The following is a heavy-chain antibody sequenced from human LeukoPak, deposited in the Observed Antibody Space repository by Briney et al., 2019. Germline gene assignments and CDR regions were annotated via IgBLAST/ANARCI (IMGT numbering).Heavy chain of an antibody. CDR3: ARNHDYGPDY. CDR2: IKPDSVAT. CDR1: GFTFSDHY. V-gene: IGHV1-2*02. Sequence: ASLKVSCKTSGFTFSDHYMHWLRQAPGQGLEWMGWIKPDSVATNYAQKFQGRFTMSRDMSISTVYMELTSLTSDETASYWCARNHDYGPDYWGQGPWSPSPQ. D-gene: IGHD4/OR15-4a*01. J-gene: IGHJ4*02.